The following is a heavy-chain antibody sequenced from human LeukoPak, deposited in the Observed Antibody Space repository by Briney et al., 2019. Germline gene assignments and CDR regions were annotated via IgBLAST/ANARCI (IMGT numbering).Heavy chain of an antibody. CDR1: GYTFTSYG. CDR2: ISAYNGNT. CDR3: ARTYYYDSSGYGNYYYYGMDV. D-gene: IGHD3-22*01. V-gene: IGHV1-18*01. Sequence: ASVKVSCKASGYTFTSYGISWVRQVPGQGLEWMGWISAYNGNTNYAQKLQGRVTMTTDTSTSTAYMELRSLRSDDTAVYYCARTYYYDSSGYGNYYYYGMDVWGQGTTVTVSS. J-gene: IGHJ6*02.